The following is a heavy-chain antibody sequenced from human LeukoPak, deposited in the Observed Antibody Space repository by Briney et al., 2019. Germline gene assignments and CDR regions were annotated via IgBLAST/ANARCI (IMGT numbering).Heavy chain of an antibody. Sequence: VASVKVSCKASGYTFTSYGISWVRQAPGQGLEWMGWISAYNGNTNYAQKLQGRVTMTTDTSTSTAYMELRSLRSDDTAVYYCARGRTIFGVVPDAFDIWGQGTMVTVSS. V-gene: IGHV1-18*01. D-gene: IGHD3-3*01. CDR1: GYTFTSYG. J-gene: IGHJ3*02. CDR3: ARGRTIFGVVPDAFDI. CDR2: ISAYNGNT.